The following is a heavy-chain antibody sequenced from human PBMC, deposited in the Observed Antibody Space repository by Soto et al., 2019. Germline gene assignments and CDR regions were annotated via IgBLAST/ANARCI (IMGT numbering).Heavy chain of an antibody. CDR3: AKTLPGGTIYYMDV. Sequence: QVQLRESGPGLVKPSETLSLTCTVSGGSITSGGYFWSWVRQHPGKGLGWIGHIYYSGSVYYNPSRKSRVAMTADPSKNLFSLRVASVTAADTSVYYCAKTLPGGTIYYMDVWGDGTTITVAS. CDR1: GGSITSGGYF. J-gene: IGHJ6*03. V-gene: IGHV4-31*03. D-gene: IGHD1-26*01. CDR2: IYYSGSV.